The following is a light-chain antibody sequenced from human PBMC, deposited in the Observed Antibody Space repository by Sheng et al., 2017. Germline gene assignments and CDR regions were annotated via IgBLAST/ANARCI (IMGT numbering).Light chain of an antibody. J-gene: IGKJ1*01. CDR3: QQYIRYSLT. Sequence: DIQMTQSPSTLSASIGDRVTITCRASQNINSWLAWYQQKPGKAPKLLIYKAPTLESGVPSSFNGSGSGTEFTLTISSLQPDDFATYYCQQYIRYSLTFGQGTKVEFK. V-gene: IGKV1-5*03. CDR2: KAP. CDR1: QNINSW.